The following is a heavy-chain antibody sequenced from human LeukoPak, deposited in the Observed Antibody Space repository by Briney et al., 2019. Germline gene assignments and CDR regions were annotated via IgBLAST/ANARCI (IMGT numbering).Heavy chain of an antibody. J-gene: IGHJ2*01. CDR2: IYHSGST. V-gene: IGHV4-30-2*01. D-gene: IGHD3-16*02. CDR3: ARAVVNWYFDL. CDR1: GGSISSGGYS. Sequence: PSETLSLTCAVSGGSISSGGYSWSWIRQPPGKGLEWIGYIYHSGSTYYNPSLKSRVTISVDRSKNQFSLKLSSVTAADTAVYYCARAVVNWYFDLWGRGTLVTVSS.